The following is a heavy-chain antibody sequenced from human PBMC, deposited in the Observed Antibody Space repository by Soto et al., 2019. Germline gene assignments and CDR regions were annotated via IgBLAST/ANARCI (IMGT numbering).Heavy chain of an antibody. CDR3: THRTTVTPGLN. V-gene: IGHV2-5*01. D-gene: IGHD4-4*01. Sequence: QITLKESGPTLVRPTETLTLTCTFSGFSLTTSGLGVGRIRQPPGKALEWLALIYWNDEKRYRPSLHSRLSITKDTSRNQVVLTMTNMDPVDTGTYYSTHRTTVTPGLNWGPGTLVTVSS. CDR2: IYWNDEK. CDR1: GFSLTTSGLG. J-gene: IGHJ4*02.